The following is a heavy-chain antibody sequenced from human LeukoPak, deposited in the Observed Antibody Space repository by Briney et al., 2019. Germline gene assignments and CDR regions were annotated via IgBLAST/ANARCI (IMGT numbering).Heavy chain of an antibody. CDR1: GDSVRSYY. Sequence: SETLSLTCTVSGDSVRSYYWSWIRQPPGQGLEWLGHINDRGSTNYSPSLQGRVTISIDTSKNQFSLKVDSVTAADTAVYYCVRDSRYGSGWFEDGLDFWGQGTTVTVSS. V-gene: IGHV4-59*02. CDR3: VRDSRYGSGWFEDGLDF. D-gene: IGHD6-13*01. CDR2: INDRGST. J-gene: IGHJ6*02.